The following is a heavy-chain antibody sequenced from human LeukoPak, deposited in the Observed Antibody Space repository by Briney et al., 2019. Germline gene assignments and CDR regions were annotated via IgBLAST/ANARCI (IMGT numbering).Heavy chain of an antibody. V-gene: IGHV3-21*01. J-gene: IGHJ4*02. CDR3: ARGPHAKIATAGPSDY. Sequence: PGGSLRLSCAASGFTFSSYSMNWVRQAPGKGLEWVSSISSSSSYIYYADSVKGRFTISRDNAKNSLYLQMNSLRAEDTAVYYCARGPHAKIATAGPSDYWGQGTLVTVSS. CDR1: GFTFSSYS. D-gene: IGHD6-13*01. CDR2: ISSSSSYI.